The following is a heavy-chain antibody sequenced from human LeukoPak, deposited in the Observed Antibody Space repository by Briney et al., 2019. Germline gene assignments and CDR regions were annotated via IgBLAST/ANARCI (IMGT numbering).Heavy chain of an antibody. J-gene: IGHJ6*03. Sequence: SETLSLTCAVYGGSFSGYYWSWIRQPPGKGLEWIGEINHSGSTSYNPSLKSRVTISVDTSKNQFSLKLSSVTAADTAVYYCARRDSYHYYMDVWGKGTTVTVSS. V-gene: IGHV4-34*01. CDR1: GGSFSGYY. CDR2: INHSGST. CDR3: ARRDSYHYYMDV. D-gene: IGHD5-18*01.